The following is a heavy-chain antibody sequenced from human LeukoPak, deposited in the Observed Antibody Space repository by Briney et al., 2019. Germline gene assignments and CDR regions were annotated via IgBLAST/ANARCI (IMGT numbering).Heavy chain of an antibody. CDR1: GFTFSSYA. V-gene: IGHV3-23*01. CDR3: AKMYVWGSYRYTDFGY. J-gene: IGHJ4*02. Sequence: GASLRLSCAASGFTFSSYAMSWVRQAPGKGLEWVSAISGSGGSTYYADSVKGRFTISRDNSKNTLYLQMNSLRAEDTAVYYCAKMYVWGSYRYTDFGYWGQGTLVTVSS. CDR2: ISGSGGST. D-gene: IGHD3-16*02.